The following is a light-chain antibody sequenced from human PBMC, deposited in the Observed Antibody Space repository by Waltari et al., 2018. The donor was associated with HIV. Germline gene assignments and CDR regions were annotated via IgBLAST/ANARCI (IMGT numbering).Light chain of an antibody. CDR1: SSDVGGYDY. J-gene: IGLJ2*01. V-gene: IGLV2-11*01. CDR2: DVN. CDR3: CSYVETYILI. Sequence: HSALTQPRSVSGSPGQSIIISCTGTSSDVGGYDYISWYQQHPGKVPKLIIYDVNKRPSGVPDRFSASKSGNTASLTISGLQAEDEADYYCCSYVETYILIFGGGTKVTVL.